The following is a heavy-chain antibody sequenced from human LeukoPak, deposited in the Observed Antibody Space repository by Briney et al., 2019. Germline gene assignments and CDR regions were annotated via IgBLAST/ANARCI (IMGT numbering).Heavy chain of an antibody. CDR1: GYTFTGYY. D-gene: IGHD5-18*01. CDR3: ARQLWLLCCPDY. V-gene: IGHV1-2*02. J-gene: IGHJ4*02. Sequence: GAAVKVSCKSSGYTFTGYYMHWVRQAPGQGLEWMGWINPNSGGTNYAQKFQGRVTMTRDTSISTAYMELSRLRSDDTAVYYCARQLWLLCCPDYWGQGTLVTVSS. CDR2: INPNSGGT.